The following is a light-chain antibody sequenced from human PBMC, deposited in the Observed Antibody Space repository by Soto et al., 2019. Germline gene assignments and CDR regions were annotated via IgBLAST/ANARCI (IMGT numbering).Light chain of an antibody. Sequence: EIVMTQSPATLSVSPGGRVTLSCRASQSVSSTLAWYQQKPGQAPRLLIYGASTRATGFPARFSGSGSGTEFTLTISSLQSEDFAVYYCQQYKNWPLTFGGGTKVDIK. CDR2: GAS. CDR1: QSVSST. V-gene: IGKV3-15*01. CDR3: QQYKNWPLT. J-gene: IGKJ4*01.